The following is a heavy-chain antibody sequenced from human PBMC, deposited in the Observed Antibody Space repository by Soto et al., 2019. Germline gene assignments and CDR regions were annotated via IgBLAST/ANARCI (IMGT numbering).Heavy chain of an antibody. D-gene: IGHD6-6*01. CDR1: GFTFGDYA. CDR2: IRSKAYGGTT. Sequence: GGSLRLSCTASGFTFGDYAMSWFRQAPGKGLEWVGFIRSKAYGGTTEYAASVKGRFTISRDDSKSIAYLQMNSLKTEDTAVYYCTRDLANFEYSSSLVDYWGQGTLVTVSS. V-gene: IGHV3-49*03. J-gene: IGHJ4*02. CDR3: TRDLANFEYSSSLVDY.